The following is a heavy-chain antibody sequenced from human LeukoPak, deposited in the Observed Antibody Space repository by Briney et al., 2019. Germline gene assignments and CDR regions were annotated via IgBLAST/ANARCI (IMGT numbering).Heavy chain of an antibody. J-gene: IGHJ4*02. Sequence: GSLRLSCAASGFTVSSNYMSWVRQALGKGLEWVSVIYSGGSTYYADSVKGRFTISRDNSKNTLYLQMNSLRAEDTAVYYCARRGSGIAAAFDYWGQGTLVTVSS. CDR3: ARRGSGIAAAFDY. CDR1: GFTVSSNY. D-gene: IGHD6-13*01. V-gene: IGHV3-53*01. CDR2: IYSGGST.